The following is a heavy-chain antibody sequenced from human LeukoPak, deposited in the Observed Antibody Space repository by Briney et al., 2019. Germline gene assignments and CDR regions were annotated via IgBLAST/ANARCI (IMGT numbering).Heavy chain of an antibody. J-gene: IGHJ6*02. D-gene: IGHD6-13*01. V-gene: IGHV3-23*01. CDR3: AKAIYSSSRMDV. CDR1: GFTFSSYA. Sequence: GGSLRPSCAASGFTFSSYAMSWVRQAPGKGLEWVSAISGSGGSTYYADSVKGRSTISRDNSKNTLYLQMNSLRAEDTAVYYCAKAIYSSSRMDVWGQGTTVTVSS. CDR2: ISGSGGST.